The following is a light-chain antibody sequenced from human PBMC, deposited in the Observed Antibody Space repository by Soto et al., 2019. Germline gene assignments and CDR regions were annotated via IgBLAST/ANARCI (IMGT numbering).Light chain of an antibody. CDR1: SSDIGAYNY. CDR2: EVT. J-gene: IGLJ2*01. CDR3: TSSAGNNNLL. Sequence: QSALTQPPSASGSPGQSVTISCTGTSSDIGAYNYVSWYQQHPGKAPKLLIPEVTRRPSGVPDRFSGSKAGNTASLTVSGLQAEDEADYYCTSSAGNNNLLFGGGTKVTVL. V-gene: IGLV2-8*01.